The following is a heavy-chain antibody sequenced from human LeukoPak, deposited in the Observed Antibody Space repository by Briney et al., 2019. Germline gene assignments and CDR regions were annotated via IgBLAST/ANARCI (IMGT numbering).Heavy chain of an antibody. CDR1: GGTFSSYA. V-gene: IGHV1-69*06. D-gene: IGHD4-17*01. J-gene: IGHJ5*02. CDR3: ARDPVPSGYEDYGDYNGFDP. CDR2: IIPIFGTT. Sequence: GASVKVSCKASGGTFSSYAISWVRQAPGQGLEWMGGIIPIFGTTNYAQKFQGRVTITADKSTSTAYMELSSLRSEDTAVYYCARDPVPSGYEDYGDYNGFDPWGQGTLVTVSS.